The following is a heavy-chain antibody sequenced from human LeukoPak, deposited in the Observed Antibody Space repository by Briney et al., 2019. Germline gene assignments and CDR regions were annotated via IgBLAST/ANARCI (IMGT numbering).Heavy chain of an antibody. CDR2: HSGTT. Sequence: HSGTTNYPPSLKSRVTISADTSKDQFSLKLTSVTAADTAMYFCARGRAEYSSGWFRYNWFDPWGQGTLVIVSS. V-gene: IGHV4-34*01. CDR3: ARGRAEYSSGWFRYNWFDP. J-gene: IGHJ5*02. D-gene: IGHD6-19*01.